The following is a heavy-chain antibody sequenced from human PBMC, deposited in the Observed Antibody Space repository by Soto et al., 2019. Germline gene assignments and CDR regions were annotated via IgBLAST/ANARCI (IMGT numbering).Heavy chain of an antibody. Sequence: QVQLVQSGAEVKKPGSSVKVSCKASGGTFSSYAISWVRQAPGQGLEWMGGIIPIFGTANYAQKFQGRVTITADESTSTAYMELSSRRSEDTAVYYCASVVYYYGSGSYLLNWFDPWGQGTLVTVSS. D-gene: IGHD3-10*01. V-gene: IGHV1-69*01. CDR3: ASVVYYYGSGSYLLNWFDP. CDR2: IIPIFGTA. CDR1: GGTFSSYA. J-gene: IGHJ5*02.